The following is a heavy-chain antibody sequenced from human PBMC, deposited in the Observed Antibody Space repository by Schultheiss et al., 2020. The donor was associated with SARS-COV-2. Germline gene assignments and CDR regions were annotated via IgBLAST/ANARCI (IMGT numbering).Heavy chain of an antibody. CDR3: ARVYYDFWSGYYDHDAFDI. Sequence: GGSLRLSCAASGFTFSSYEMNWVRQTPGKGLEWVSYISSSGSNIYYADSVKGRFTISRDNAKNTLYLQMNSLRAEDTAVYYCARVYYDFWSGYYDHDAFDIWGQGTMVTVSS. D-gene: IGHD3-3*01. CDR1: GFTFSSYE. CDR2: ISSSGSNI. J-gene: IGHJ3*02. V-gene: IGHV3-48*03.